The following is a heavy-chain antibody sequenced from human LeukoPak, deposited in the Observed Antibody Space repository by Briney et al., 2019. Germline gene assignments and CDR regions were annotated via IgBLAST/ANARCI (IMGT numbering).Heavy chain of an antibody. Sequence: GGSLRLSCTASGFTFTTYWMSWVRQAPGKGLEWVANIKQDGGEKYYVDSVKGRFTISRDNAKNSVYLRMNSLRAEDTAVYYCAREDCDATSCYWGIIYWGQGTLVTGSS. CDR2: IKQDGGEK. J-gene: IGHJ4*02. V-gene: IGHV3-7*01. CDR1: GFTFTTYW. D-gene: IGHD2-2*01. CDR3: AREDCDATSCYWGIIY.